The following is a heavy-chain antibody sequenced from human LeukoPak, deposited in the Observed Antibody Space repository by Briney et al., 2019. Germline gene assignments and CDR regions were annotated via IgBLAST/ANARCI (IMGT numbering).Heavy chain of an antibody. Sequence: SETLSLTCTVSGGSISSYYWSWIRQPAGKGLEWIGRIYTSGSTNYNPSLKSRVTMSVDTSKNQFSLKLSSVTAADTAVYYCARHGTIYNYYYSMDVWGQGTTVTVSS. V-gene: IGHV4-4*07. J-gene: IGHJ6*02. CDR3: ARHGTIYNYYYSMDV. CDR1: GGSISSYY. D-gene: IGHD4/OR15-4a*01. CDR2: IYTSGST.